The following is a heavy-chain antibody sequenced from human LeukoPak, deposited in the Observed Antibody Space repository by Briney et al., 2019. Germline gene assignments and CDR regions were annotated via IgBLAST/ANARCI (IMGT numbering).Heavy chain of an antibody. D-gene: IGHD3-10*01. CDR3: ARHLFQYGSGSYPEY. CDR2: IYPGDSDT. V-gene: IGHV5-51*01. CDR1: GYSFTSYW. Sequence: GESLRISCKGSGYSFTSYWIGWVRQMPGEGLEWMGIIYPGDSDTRYSPSFQGQVTISADKSISTAYLQWSSLKASDTAMYYCARHLFQYGSGSYPEYWGQGTLVTVSS. J-gene: IGHJ4*02.